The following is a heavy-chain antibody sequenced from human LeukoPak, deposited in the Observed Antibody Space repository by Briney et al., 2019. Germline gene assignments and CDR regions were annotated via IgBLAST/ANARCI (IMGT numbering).Heavy chain of an antibody. CDR2: ISSSGSTI. D-gene: IGHD5-24*01. V-gene: IGHV3-48*04. CDR1: GFTFSSYA. Sequence: GGSLRLSCAASGFTFSSYAMNWVRQAPGKGLEWVSYISSSGSTIYYADSVKGRFTISRDNAKNSLYLQMNSLRAEDTAVYYCARGGGGYNWKYYFDYWGQGTLVTVSS. J-gene: IGHJ4*02. CDR3: ARGGGGYNWKYYFDY.